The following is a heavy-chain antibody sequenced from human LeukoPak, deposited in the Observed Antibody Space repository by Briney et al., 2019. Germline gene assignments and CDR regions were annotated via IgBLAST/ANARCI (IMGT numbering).Heavy chain of an antibody. D-gene: IGHD3-10*01. CDR3: ARAYRGPDY. CDR2: INPNNGVT. J-gene: IGHJ4*02. CDR1: GYTFSVHY. V-gene: IGHV1-2*02. Sequence: ASVKVSCKASGYTFSVHYMHWIRQAPGQGLEWMGWINPNNGVTNYAQKFQGRVTMTRDTSINTAYMELSRLRSDDTAVYYCARAYRGPDYWGQGTLVTVSS.